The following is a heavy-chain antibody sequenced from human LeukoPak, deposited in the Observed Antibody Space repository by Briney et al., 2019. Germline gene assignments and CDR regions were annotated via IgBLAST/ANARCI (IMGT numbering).Heavy chain of an antibody. D-gene: IGHD3-9*01. J-gene: IGHJ4*02. CDR2: IYYCGST. CDR3: ARQRSHYDILTGYMVYY. V-gene: IGHV4-31*03. CDR1: GGSISSGGYY. Sequence: SQTLSLTCTVSGGSISSGGYYWSWLRQHPGKGLEWIGYIYYCGSTYYNPSLKSRVTISVDTSKSQFSLKLSSVTAADTAVYYCARQRSHYDILTGYMVYYWGQGTLVTVSS.